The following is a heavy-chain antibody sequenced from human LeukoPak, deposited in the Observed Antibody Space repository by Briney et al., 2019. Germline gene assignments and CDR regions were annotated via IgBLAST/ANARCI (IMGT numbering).Heavy chain of an antibody. J-gene: IGHJ4*02. Sequence: GSLRLSCAASGFTFSNAWMTWIRQPPGKGLEWIGYIYYSGSTNYNPSLRSRVTISVDTSKNQFSLRLSSVTAADTAVYYCGRLYGGNALRGVDYWGQGTLVTVSS. V-gene: IGHV4-59*01. CDR3: GRLYGGNALRGVDY. D-gene: IGHD4-23*01. CDR1: GFTFSNAW. CDR2: IYYSGST.